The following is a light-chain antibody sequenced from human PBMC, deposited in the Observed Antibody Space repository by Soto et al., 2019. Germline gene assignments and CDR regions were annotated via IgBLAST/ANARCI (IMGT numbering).Light chain of an antibody. CDR3: QQYNSWWT. CDR1: QSISSW. CDR2: DAS. Sequence: DIQMTQSPSTLSASVGDRVTITCRASQSISSWLAWYQQKPGKAPKLLIYDASSLESGVPSRFSGSGSWTEFTLSISCLQPIDFGSYFCQQYNSWWTFEQGTKVEMK. V-gene: IGKV1-5*01. J-gene: IGKJ1*01.